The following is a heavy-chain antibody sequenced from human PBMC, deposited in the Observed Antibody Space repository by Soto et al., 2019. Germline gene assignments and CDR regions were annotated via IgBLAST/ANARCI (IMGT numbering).Heavy chain of an antibody. D-gene: IGHD6-13*01. Sequence: PGGSLRLSCTASGFTFTIAWMNWVRQAPGKGLEWVGRIRSKTDGGTTEYAAPVKGRFTISRDDSKNTLYLQMNSLKTEDTAVYYCVRKAAGDPWGQGTLVTVSS. CDR1: GFTFTIAW. J-gene: IGHJ5*02. CDR3: VRKAAGDP. V-gene: IGHV3-15*07. CDR2: IRSKTDGGTT.